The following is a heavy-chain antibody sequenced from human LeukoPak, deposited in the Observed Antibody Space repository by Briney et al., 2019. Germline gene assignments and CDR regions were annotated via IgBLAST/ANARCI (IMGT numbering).Heavy chain of an antibody. CDR3: ARVQWKQWLPYDAFDI. CDR1: GFTFSSYW. V-gene: IGHV3-7*01. D-gene: IGHD6-19*01. J-gene: IGHJ3*02. Sequence: GGSLRLSCAASGFTFSSYWMSWVRQAPGKGLEWVANIKQDGSEKYYVDSVKGRFNISRDNAKNSLYLQMNSLRAEDTAVYYCARVQWKQWLPYDAFDIWGQGTMVTVSS. CDR2: IKQDGSEK.